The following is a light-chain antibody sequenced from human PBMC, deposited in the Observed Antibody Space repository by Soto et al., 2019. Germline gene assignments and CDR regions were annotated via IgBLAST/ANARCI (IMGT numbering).Light chain of an antibody. CDR3: ATWDGSLPGEV. V-gene: IGLV1-51*01. CDR1: SSNIGNNY. Sequence: QSVMTQSPSVSAAPGQQVTISCSGSSSNIGNNYVSWYQQLPGTAPKLLIYDNNKRPSGIPDRFSGSKSGTSGTLDITGLQTGDEADYYCATWDGSLPGEVFGGGPKPTVL. J-gene: IGLJ2*01. CDR2: DNN.